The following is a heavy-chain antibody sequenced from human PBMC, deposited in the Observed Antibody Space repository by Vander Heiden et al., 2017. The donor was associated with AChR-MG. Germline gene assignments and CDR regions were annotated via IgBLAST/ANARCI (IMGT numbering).Heavy chain of an antibody. J-gene: IGHJ4*02. CDR2: ISYDGSNK. Sequence: QVQLVESGGGVVQPGRSLRLSCAASGFTFSSYGMHWVRQAPGKGLEWVAVISYDGSNKYYADSVKGRFTISRDNSKNTLYLQMNSLRAEDTAVYYCAKGVKVTLGALPLGYWGQGTLVTVSS. CDR1: GFTFSSYG. V-gene: IGHV3-30*18. D-gene: IGHD1-26*01. CDR3: AKGVKVTLGALPLGY.